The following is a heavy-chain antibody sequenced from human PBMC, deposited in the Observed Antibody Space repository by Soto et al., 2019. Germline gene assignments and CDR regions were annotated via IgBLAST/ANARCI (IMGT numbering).Heavy chain of an antibody. J-gene: IGHJ6*03. Sequence: QVQLQESGPGLVKPSETLSLTCTVSGVSITDSYWSWIRQPPGKGLEWIGYSYYGGRTSYNPSLKCRVTLSVASSMNHFSLKPEAVAAEYRAVYFWAGETRRWVFTPSYMDVGGKGTTVTVSS. CDR2: SYYGGRT. CDR3: AGETRRWVFTPSYMDV. CDR1: GVSITDSY. D-gene: IGHD2-15*01. V-gene: IGHV4-59*01.